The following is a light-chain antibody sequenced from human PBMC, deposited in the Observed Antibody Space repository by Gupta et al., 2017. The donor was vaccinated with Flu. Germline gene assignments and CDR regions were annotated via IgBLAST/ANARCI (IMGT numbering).Light chain of an antibody. V-gene: IGKV3-11*01. CDR1: QSVRSY. CDR3: QQRSNWPPLT. J-gene: IGKJ4*01. CDR2: DAS. Sequence: ESVLTQSPATLSLSPGERSTLSCRASQSVRSYLAWYQQKPGQAPRPLIYDASNRATGIPARFSGSGSGTDFTLTISSLEPEDFAVYYCQQRSNWPPLTFGGGTKVVIK.